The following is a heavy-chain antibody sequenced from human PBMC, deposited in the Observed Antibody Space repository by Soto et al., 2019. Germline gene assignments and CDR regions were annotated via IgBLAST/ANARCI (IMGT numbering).Heavy chain of an antibody. J-gene: IGHJ4*02. Sequence: GGSLRLSCAASGFTFSRYGMHWFRRAPGRGLEWVAVIWYDGSNIYYADSVKGRFTISRDNSKDTLDLQMNSLRAEDTAVYYCARDREQWLVGYYFDYWGQGTLVTVSS. V-gene: IGHV3-33*01. CDR1: GFTFSRYG. CDR2: IWYDGSNI. CDR3: ARDREQWLVGYYFDY. D-gene: IGHD6-19*01.